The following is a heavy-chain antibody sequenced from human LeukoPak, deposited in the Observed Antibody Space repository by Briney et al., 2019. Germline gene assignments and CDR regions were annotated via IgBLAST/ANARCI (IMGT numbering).Heavy chain of an antibody. V-gene: IGHV3-53*01. CDR1: GFTVSSNY. J-gene: IGHJ4*02. CDR2: VYSGGDT. CDR3: AKETTKTPFRPGEATLTKGYFDY. D-gene: IGHD3-16*01. Sequence: GGSLRLSCAASGFTVSSNYMTWIRQAPGERLEWVSIVYSGGDTYYADSVKGRFTMSRDNSKNMLYLQMNSLRAEDTAVYYCAKETTKTPFRPGEATLTKGYFDYWGQGTLVTVSS.